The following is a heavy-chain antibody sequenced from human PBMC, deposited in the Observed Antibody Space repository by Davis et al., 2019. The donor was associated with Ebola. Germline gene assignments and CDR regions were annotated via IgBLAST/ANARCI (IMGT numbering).Heavy chain of an antibody. CDR1: GYTFTGYY. CDR2: INPNSGNT. D-gene: IGHD1-7*01. Sequence: ASVKVSCKASGYTFTGYYMHWVRQAPGQGLEWMGWINPNSGNTGYAQKFQGRVTITRNTSISTAYIELSSLRSEDTAVYYCARVGITGTTLVLNYYYYYGMDVWGQGTTVTVSS. V-gene: IGHV1-8*03. CDR3: ARVGITGTTLVLNYYYYYGMDV. J-gene: IGHJ6*02.